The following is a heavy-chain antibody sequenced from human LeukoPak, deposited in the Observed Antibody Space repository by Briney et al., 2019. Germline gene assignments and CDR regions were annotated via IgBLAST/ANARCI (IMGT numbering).Heavy chain of an antibody. V-gene: IGHV3-7*03. CDR2: LQDDGSHQ. D-gene: IGHD6-13*01. J-gene: IGHJ4*02. CDR3: ARDLGSRDAY. CDR1: GFSVSTSW. Sequence: GGSLRLSCAASGFSVSTSWMGWVRQAPGKGLEWVASLQDDGSHQYYVDSAKGRFTISRENAKNSLFLQMSSLRVEDTAVYYCARDLGSRDAYWGQGTPVTVSS.